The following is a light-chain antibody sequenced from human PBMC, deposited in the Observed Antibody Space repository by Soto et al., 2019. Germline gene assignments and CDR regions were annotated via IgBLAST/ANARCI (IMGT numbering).Light chain of an antibody. J-gene: IGKJ4*01. V-gene: IGKV3-11*01. Sequence: EIVLTQSPATLSFSPGERATLSCRASQSVSTYLAWYQQKPGQAPRLLLYDASNSPTRIPATFSGSVSGTDFPLTIAGLEPEDFAVYYCQQRSNWPSTFGGGTKVEIK. CDR3: QQRSNWPST. CDR1: QSVSTY. CDR2: DAS.